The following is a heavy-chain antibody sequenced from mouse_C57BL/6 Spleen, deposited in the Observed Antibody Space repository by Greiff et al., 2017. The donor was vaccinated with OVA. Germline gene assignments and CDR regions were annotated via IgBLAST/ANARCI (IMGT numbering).Heavy chain of an antibody. J-gene: IGHJ2*01. CDR2: ISSGGSYT. CDR1: GFTFSSYG. Sequence: DVHLVESGGDLVKPGGSLKLSCAASGFTFSSYGMSWVRQTPDKRLEWVATISSGGSYTYYPDSVKGRFTISRDNAKNTLYLQMSSLKSEDTAMYYCARQGDYGNYGYYFDYWGQGTTLTVSS. V-gene: IGHV5-6*01. CDR3: ARQGDYGNYGYYFDY. D-gene: IGHD2-1*01.